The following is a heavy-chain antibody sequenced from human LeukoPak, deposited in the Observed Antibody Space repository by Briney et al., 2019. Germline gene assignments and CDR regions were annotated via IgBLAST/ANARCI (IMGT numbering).Heavy chain of an antibody. CDR3: ARSNQADDY. J-gene: IGHJ4*02. CDR2: INPGGNSI. D-gene: IGHD1-14*01. Sequence: PGGSLRLSCAASGFTFSSYWMHWVRHVPGKGLVWVARINPGGNSITYADSVKGRFTISRDNAKNTLYLQMDSLRAEDTGVYYCARSNQADDYWGQGTLVTVSS. V-gene: IGHV3-74*01. CDR1: GFTFSSYW.